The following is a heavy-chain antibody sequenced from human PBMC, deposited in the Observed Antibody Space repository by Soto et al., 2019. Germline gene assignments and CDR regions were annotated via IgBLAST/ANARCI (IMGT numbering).Heavy chain of an antibody. Sequence: ASVKVSCKASGYTFTSYDINWVRQATGQGLEWMGWMNPNSGNTGYAQKFQGRVTMTRNTSISTAYMELSSLRSEDTAVYYCARALITNHQQLVPWGQGTLVTVSS. CDR3: ARALITNHQQLVP. CDR2: MNPNSGNT. V-gene: IGHV1-8*01. CDR1: GYTFTSYD. D-gene: IGHD6-13*01. J-gene: IGHJ4*02.